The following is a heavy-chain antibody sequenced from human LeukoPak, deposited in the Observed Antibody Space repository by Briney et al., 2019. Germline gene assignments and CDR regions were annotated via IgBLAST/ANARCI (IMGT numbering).Heavy chain of an antibody. V-gene: IGHV1-18*01. CDR2: ISAYNGNT. CDR1: GYTFTSYG. CDR3: ARDEHSSSSFLRCSWFY. J-gene: IGHJ4*02. Sequence: ASVKVSCKASGYTFTSYGISWVRQAPGQGLEWMGWISAYNGNTNYAQKLQGRVTMTTDTSTSTAYMELRSLRSDDTAVYYCARDEHSSSSFLRCSWFYWGQGTLVTVSS. D-gene: IGHD6-6*01.